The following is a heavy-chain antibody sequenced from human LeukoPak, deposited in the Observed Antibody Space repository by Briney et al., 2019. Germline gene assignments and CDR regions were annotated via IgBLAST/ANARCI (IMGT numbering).Heavy chain of an antibody. CDR3: ARHRTYCSGGSCYFPPFDY. V-gene: IGHV4-39*01. CDR1: GGSISSSSYY. Sequence: SETLSLTCTVSGGSISSSSYYWGWIRQPPGKGLELIVSIYYSGSTHYNPSLKIRVTRSVDTSKNQFSLKLSSVTAADTAVYYCARHRTYCSGGSCYFPPFDYWGQGTLVTVSS. D-gene: IGHD2-15*01. J-gene: IGHJ4*02. CDR2: IYYSGST.